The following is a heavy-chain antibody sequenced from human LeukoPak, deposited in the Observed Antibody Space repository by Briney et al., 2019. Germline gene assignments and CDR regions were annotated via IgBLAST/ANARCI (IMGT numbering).Heavy chain of an antibody. CDR2: IYYSGGT. D-gene: IGHD3-22*01. CDR1: GGSISSYY. CDR3: VRGYYYDSSGYWVRAFDI. J-gene: IGHJ3*02. V-gene: IGHV4-59*12. Sequence: SETLSLTCTVSGGSISSYYWSWIRQPPGKGLEWIGYIYYSGGTNYNPSLKSRVTISVDTSKNQFSLKLSSVTAADTAVYYCVRGYYYDSSGYWVRAFDIWGQGTMVTVSS.